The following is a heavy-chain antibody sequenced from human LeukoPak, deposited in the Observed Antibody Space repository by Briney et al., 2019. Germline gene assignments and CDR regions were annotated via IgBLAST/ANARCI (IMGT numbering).Heavy chain of an antibody. CDR2: IYHSGST. CDR1: GGSISSGGYS. J-gene: IGHJ3*02. D-gene: IGHD3-10*01. V-gene: IGHV4-30-2*01. CDR3: ARDLYYYGSGSYFGAFDI. Sequence: SQTLSLTCAVSGGSISSGGYSWSWIRQPPGKGLGWIGYIYHSGSTYYNPSLKSRVTISVDRSKNQFSLKLSSVTAADTAVYYCARDLYYYGSGSYFGAFDIWGQGTMVTVSS.